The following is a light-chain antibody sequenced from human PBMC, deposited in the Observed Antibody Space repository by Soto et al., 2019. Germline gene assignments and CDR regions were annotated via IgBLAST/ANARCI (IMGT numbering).Light chain of an antibody. CDR3: QTWGTGILV. CDR1: SGHSSYA. CDR2: VDSDGRH. Sequence: QLVLTQSPSASASLGASVKLTCILSSGHSSYAIAWHQQQPEKGPRYLMKVDSDGRHSRGDGIPDRFSGSSSGAERYLTISSLQSEDEADYYCQTWGTGILVFGGGTQLTVL. J-gene: IGLJ3*02. V-gene: IGLV4-69*02.